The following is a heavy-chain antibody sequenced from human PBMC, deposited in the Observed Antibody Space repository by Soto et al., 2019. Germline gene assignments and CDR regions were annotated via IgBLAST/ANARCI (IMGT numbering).Heavy chain of an antibody. V-gene: IGHV3-23*01. Sequence: GGSLRLSCEASGFTFINYAMSWVRQSPGKGLEWVSSISDTGGDSYYADSMDGRFTVSRDNSKNTLYLQINSLKAEDTAIYYCVRDLYRSATMPCLDHWGQGALVTAPQ. CDR3: VRDLYRSATMPCLDH. D-gene: IGHD1-1*01. CDR2: ISDTGGDS. J-gene: IGHJ4*02. CDR1: GFTFINYA.